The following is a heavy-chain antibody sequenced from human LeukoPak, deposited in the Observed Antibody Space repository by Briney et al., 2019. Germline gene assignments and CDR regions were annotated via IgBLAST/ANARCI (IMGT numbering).Heavy chain of an antibody. CDR2: MNPNSGNT. V-gene: IGHV1-8*01. CDR3: ARGRYQLLQTPGWFDP. J-gene: IGHJ5*02. Sequence: ASVKVSCKASGYTFTSYDINWVRQATGQGLEWMGWMNPNSGNTGYAQKFQGRVTMTRNTSISTAYMELSSLRSEDTAVYYCARGRYQLLQTPGWFDPWGQGTLVTVSS. CDR1: GYTFTSYD. D-gene: IGHD2-2*01.